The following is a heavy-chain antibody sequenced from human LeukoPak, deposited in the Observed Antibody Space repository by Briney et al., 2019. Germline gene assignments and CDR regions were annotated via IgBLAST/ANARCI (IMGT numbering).Heavy chain of an antibody. J-gene: IGHJ4*02. CDR3: ARAEGGIRYFDWLPRRPEYFDY. Sequence: GWSLSVPFSASGLTVSSNYMSWLRQAPAKALDVVAVIYNDGSAYYAHSVKGRFTISRDNSKNALYLEMNSLRAEDTAVYYCARAEGGIRYFDWLPRRPEYFDYWGQGTLVTVSS. CDR1: GLTVSSNY. CDR2: IYNDGSA. V-gene: IGHV3-66*01. D-gene: IGHD3-9*01.